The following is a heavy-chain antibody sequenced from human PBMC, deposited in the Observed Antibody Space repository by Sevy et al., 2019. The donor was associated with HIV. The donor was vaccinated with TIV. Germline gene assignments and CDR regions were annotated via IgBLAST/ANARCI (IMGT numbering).Heavy chain of an antibody. J-gene: IGHJ4*02. Sequence: GGSLRLSCAASIFTFNIYGMQWVRQAPGKGLEWVAYMRKDGLTTYYADSVKGRFTISRDSSKNTLYLQMNSLRAEDTAVYYCASPIIVVVPAAPTIDYWGQGTLVTVSS. D-gene: IGHD2-2*01. V-gene: IGHV3-30*02. CDR2: MRKDGLTT. CDR1: IFTFNIYG. CDR3: ASPIIVVVPAAPTIDY.